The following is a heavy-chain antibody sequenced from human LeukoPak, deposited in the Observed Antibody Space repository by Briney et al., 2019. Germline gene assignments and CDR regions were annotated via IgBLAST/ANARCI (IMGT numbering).Heavy chain of an antibody. CDR1: GFTFNDYA. J-gene: IGHJ4*02. Sequence: GGSLRLSCAASGFTFNDYAMNWVRQAPGKGLEWVSSISGVGDNTYYVDSEKGHFTISRDNSKNTLYLQMSSLRAEDTAVYYCAKVRWSGGSFLFDDWGQGTLVTVSS. CDR3: AKVRWSGGSFLFDD. V-gene: IGHV3-23*01. CDR2: ISGVGDNT. D-gene: IGHD2-15*01.